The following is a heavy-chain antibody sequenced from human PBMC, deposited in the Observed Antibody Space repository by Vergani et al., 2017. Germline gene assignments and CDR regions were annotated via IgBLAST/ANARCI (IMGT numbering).Heavy chain of an antibody. CDR3: ARVRRSQQQLRAYYYYYYMDV. Sequence: QVQLQQWGAGLLKPSETLSLTCAVYGGSFSGYYWSWIRQPPGKGLEWIGEINHSGSTNYNPSLKSRVTISVDTSKNQFSLKLSSVTAADTAVYYCARVRRSQQQLRAYYYYYYMDVWGKGTTVTVSS. CDR1: GGSFSGYY. CDR2: INHSGST. D-gene: IGHD6-13*01. J-gene: IGHJ6*03. V-gene: IGHV4-34*01.